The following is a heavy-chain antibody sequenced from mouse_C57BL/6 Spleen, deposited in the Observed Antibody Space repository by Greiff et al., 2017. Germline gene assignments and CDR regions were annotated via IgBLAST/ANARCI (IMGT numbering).Heavy chain of an antibody. CDR1: GYSITSGYY. J-gene: IGHJ1*03. V-gene: IGHV3-6*01. CDR2: ISYDGSN. Sequence: EVKLMESGPGLVKPSQSLSLTCSVTGYSITSGYYWNWIRQFPGNKLEWMGYISYDGSNNYNPSLKNRISITRATSKNQFFLKLNSVTTEDTATYYCARDTYYSNYWYFDVWGTGTTVTVSS. D-gene: IGHD2-5*01. CDR3: ARDTYYSNYWYFDV.